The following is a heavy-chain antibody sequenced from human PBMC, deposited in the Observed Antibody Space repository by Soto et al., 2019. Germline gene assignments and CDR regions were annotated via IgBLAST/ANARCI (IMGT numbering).Heavy chain of an antibody. CDR3: ARRAWDSYHAIDV. D-gene: IGHD3-22*01. J-gene: IGHJ6*02. CDR1: GFKYTDFA. V-gene: IGHV3-30*09. Sequence: VQLVESGGGEVQPGRSLRLSCAASGFKYTDFALHWVRQAPGKGLEWVAIISYDGSDKYYADSVKGRFVISRDNPKNTLYLEMNSLRPEDTAVYFCARRAWDSYHAIDVWGQGTTVTVFS. CDR2: ISYDGSDK.